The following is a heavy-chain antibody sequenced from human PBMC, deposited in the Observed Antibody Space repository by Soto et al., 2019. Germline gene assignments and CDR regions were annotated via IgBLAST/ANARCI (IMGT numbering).Heavy chain of an antibody. CDR3: ARDWDIPAAYYYYGMDV. J-gene: IGHJ6*02. V-gene: IGHV1-18*04. CDR2: ISAYNGNT. CDR1: GYTFTSYG. Sequence: GASVKVSCKASGYTFTSYGISWVRQAPGQGLEWMGWISAYNGNTNYAQKLQGRVTMTTDTSTSTAYMELRSLRSDDTAVYYCARDWDIPAAYYYYGMDVWGQGTTVTVSS. D-gene: IGHD2-2*01.